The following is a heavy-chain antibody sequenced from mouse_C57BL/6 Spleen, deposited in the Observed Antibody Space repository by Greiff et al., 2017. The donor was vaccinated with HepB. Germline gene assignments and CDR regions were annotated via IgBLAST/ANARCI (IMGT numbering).Heavy chain of an antibody. CDR1: GYSITSGYY. CDR3: ATALGAY. J-gene: IGHJ3*01. V-gene: IGHV3-6*01. CDR2: ISYDGSN. Sequence: EVQVVESGPGLVKPSQSLSLTCSVTGYSITSGYYWNWIRQFPGNKLEWMGYISYDGSNNYNPSLKNRISITRDTSKNQFFLKLNSVTTEDTATYYCATALGAYWGQGTLVTVSA.